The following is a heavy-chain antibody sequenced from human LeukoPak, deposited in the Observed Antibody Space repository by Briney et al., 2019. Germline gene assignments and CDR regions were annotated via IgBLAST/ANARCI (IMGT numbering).Heavy chain of an antibody. Sequence: GASVKVSCKASGYTFTSHYMHWVRQAPEQGLEWMGIINPSGGSTSYAQKFQGRVTMTRDMSTRTDYMELSSPRYEDTAVYYCARDVSSTSSWWFDPWGQGTLVIVSS. J-gene: IGHJ5*02. V-gene: IGHV1-46*01. CDR3: ARDVSSTSSWWFDP. D-gene: IGHD2-2*01. CDR2: INPSGGST. CDR1: GYTFTSHY.